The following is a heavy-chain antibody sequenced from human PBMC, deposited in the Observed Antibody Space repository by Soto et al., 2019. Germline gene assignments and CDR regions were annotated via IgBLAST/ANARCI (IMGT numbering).Heavy chain of an antibody. CDR3: ARVPSYYYDSSGYYYVVGGMDV. Sequence: ASVKVSCKASGYTFTSYGISWVRQAPGQGLEWMGWISAYNGNTNYAQKLQGRVTMTTDTSTSTAYMELRSLRSDDTAVYYCARVPSYYYDSSGYYYVVGGMDVWGQGTTVTVSS. CDR1: GYTFTSYG. J-gene: IGHJ6*02. CDR2: ISAYNGNT. V-gene: IGHV1-18*04. D-gene: IGHD3-22*01.